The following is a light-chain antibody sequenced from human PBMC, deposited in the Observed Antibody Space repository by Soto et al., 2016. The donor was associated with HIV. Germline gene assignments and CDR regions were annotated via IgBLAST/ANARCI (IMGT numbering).Light chain of an antibody. Sequence: SYVLTQPPSVSVAPGKTARITCGGNNIESKSVHWYQQKPGQAPVLVVFDDSDRPSGIPERFSDSNSGNTATLTISRVEAGDEADYYCQVWDYSSDHVLFGGGTKLTVL. V-gene: IGLV3-21*03. CDR2: DDS. CDR1: NIESKS. CDR3: QVWDYSSDHVL. J-gene: IGLJ2*01.